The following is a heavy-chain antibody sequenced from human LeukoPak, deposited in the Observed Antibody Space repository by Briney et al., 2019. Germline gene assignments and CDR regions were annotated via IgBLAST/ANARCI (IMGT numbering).Heavy chain of an antibody. J-gene: IGHJ3*02. V-gene: IGHV3-30*02. CDR1: GFTFSNYG. CDR2: IRYDGSNK. CDR3: ARDLYYYDSVGSYHGAFDI. D-gene: IGHD3-22*01. Sequence: PGGSLRLSCAASGFTFSNYGMHWVRQAPGKGLEWVAFIRYDGSNKYYADSVKGRFTISRDNAKNSLYLQMNSLRAEDTAVYYCARDLYYYDSVGSYHGAFDIWGQGTMVTVSS.